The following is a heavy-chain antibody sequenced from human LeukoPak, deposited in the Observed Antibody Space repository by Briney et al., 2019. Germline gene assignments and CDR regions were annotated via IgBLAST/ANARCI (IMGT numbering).Heavy chain of an antibody. CDR2: ISSSSSYI. V-gene: IGHV3-21*01. J-gene: IGHJ6*03. CDR3: ARDQYSSSWFDYYYYYMDV. CDR1: GFTFSSYS. D-gene: IGHD6-13*01. Sequence: PGGSLRLSCAASGFTFSSYSMNWVRQAPGKGLEWVSSISSSSSYIYYADSVKGRFTISRDNAKNSLYLQMNSLRAEDTAVYYCARDQYSSSWFDYYYYYMDVWGKGTTVTISS.